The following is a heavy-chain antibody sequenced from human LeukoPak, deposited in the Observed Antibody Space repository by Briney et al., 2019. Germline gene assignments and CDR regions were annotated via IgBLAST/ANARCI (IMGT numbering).Heavy chain of an antibody. D-gene: IGHD6-13*01. J-gene: IGHJ5*02. Sequence: GGALRLSCAPSGFTFIDYGLHCVRQAPGKGLEWVAVIWNDGSYKYYAAVVKGRFTISRDNSKNTLYVQMNSLRVEDTAVYYWARSIAAQTNNWFDPWGQGTLVTVSS. V-gene: IGHV3-33*01. CDR3: ARSIAAQTNNWFDP. CDR2: IWNDGSYK. CDR1: GFTFIDYG.